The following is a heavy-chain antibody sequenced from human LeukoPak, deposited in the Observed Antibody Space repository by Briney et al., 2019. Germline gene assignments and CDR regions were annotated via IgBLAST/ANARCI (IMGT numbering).Heavy chain of an antibody. J-gene: IGHJ4*02. Sequence: SGPTLVKPTQPLTLTCTFSGFSLSTSGVGVGWIRQPPVKALEWLALIYWDDDKRYSPSLKSRLTITQDTSKNQVVLTMTNMDPVDTATYYCAHRMGIAASGTYDYWGQGTLVTVSS. CDR3: AHRMGIAASGTYDY. CDR2: IYWDDDK. CDR1: GFSLSTSGVG. D-gene: IGHD6-13*01. V-gene: IGHV2-5*02.